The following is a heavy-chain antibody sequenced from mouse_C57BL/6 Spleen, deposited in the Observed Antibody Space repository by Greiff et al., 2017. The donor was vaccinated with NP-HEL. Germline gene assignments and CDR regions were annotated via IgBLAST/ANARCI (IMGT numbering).Heavy chain of an antibody. V-gene: IGHV1-19*01. CDR2: INPYNGGT. CDR3: ARGGTGTVFDY. J-gene: IGHJ2*01. D-gene: IGHD4-1*01. Sequence: EVKLMESGPVLVKPGASVKMSCKASGYTFTDYYMNWVKQSHGTSLEWIGVINPYNGGTSYNQKFKGKATLTVDKSSSTAYMELNSLTSEDSAVYYCARGGTGTVFDYWGQGTTLTVSS. CDR1: GYTFTDYY.